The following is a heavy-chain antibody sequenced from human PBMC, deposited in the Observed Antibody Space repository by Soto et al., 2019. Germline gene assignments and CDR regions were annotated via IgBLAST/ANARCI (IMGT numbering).Heavy chain of an antibody. V-gene: IGHV3-74*03. J-gene: IGHJ4*02. D-gene: IGHD5-12*01. CDR1: GFTVNYYW. CDR2: INRDGSTA. Sequence: PGGSLRLSCEGSGFTVNYYWIHWVRQTPGMGLEWVSGINRDGSTATYADSVKGRFTISRDNAKNAVFLQMDSLRGEDTAVYFCARDRYSLAHWGLGTLVTVSS. CDR3: ARDRYSLAH.